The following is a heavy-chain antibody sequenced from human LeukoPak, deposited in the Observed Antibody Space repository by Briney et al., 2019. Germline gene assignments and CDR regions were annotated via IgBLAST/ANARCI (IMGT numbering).Heavy chain of an antibody. D-gene: IGHD6-19*01. CDR2: ISGSGGRT. J-gene: IGHJ4*02. CDR3: AKDHAWLVLGTFDY. Sequence: GGSLRLSCAASGFTFSSYAMSWVPQAPGKGQEWVSAISGSGGRTYYADSVKGRFTISRDNSKNTLYLQMNSLRAEDTAVYYCAKDHAWLVLGTFDYWGQGTLVTVSS. CDR1: GFTFSSYA. V-gene: IGHV3-23*01.